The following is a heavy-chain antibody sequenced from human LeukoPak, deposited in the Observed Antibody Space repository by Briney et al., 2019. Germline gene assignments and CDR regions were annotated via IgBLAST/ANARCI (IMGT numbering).Heavy chain of an antibody. CDR3: AKARRNNYYDSSYPLDY. Sequence: GGSLRLSYAASGFTFSSYAMGWVRQAPGTGLEWVSAISGSGGSTYYADSVKGRFTISRDNSKNTLYLQMNSLRAEDTAVYYCAKARRNNYYDSSYPLDYWGQGTLVTVSS. V-gene: IGHV3-23*01. D-gene: IGHD3-22*01. CDR1: GFTFSSYA. CDR2: ISGSGGST. J-gene: IGHJ4*02.